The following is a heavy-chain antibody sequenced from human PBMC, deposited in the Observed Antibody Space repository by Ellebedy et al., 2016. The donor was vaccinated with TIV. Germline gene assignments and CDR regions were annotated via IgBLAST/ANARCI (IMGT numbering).Heavy chain of an antibody. CDR3: TRDRIVGATSYGF. CDR1: GFSFSNYN. V-gene: IGHV3-21*01. Sequence: GESLKISCAVSGFSFSNYNMNWVRQAPGKGLEWVSSVNSVSSSMFYADSVKGRFTVSRDNAKNSLYLQMNSLRAEDTAVYYCTRDRIVGATSYGFWGQGTLVTVSS. J-gene: IGHJ4*02. D-gene: IGHD1-26*01. CDR2: VNSVSSSM.